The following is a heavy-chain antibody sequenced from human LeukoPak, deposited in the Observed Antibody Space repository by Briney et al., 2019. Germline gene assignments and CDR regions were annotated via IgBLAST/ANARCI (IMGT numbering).Heavy chain of an antibody. CDR1: GGTFSSYA. D-gene: IGHD4-17*01. V-gene: IGHV1-69*04. CDR2: IIPILGIA. CDR3: ARDHDYGDYESVGDY. Sequence: ASVKVSCKASGGTFSSYAISWVRQAPGQGLEWMGRIIPILGIANYAQKFQGRVTITADKSTSTAYMELSSLRSEDTAVYYCARDHDYGDYESVGDYWGQGTLVTVSS. J-gene: IGHJ4*02.